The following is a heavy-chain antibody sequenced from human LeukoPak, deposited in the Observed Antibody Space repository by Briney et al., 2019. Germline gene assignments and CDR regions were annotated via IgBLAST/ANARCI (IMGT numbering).Heavy chain of an antibody. Sequence: PGGSLRLSCAASGFILSNYGMSWVRQAPGKGLEWVANIKQDGSEKYYVDSVKGRFTISRDNAKNSLYLQMNSLRAEDTAVYYCGLSTFTIFGVAPGTDYWGQGTLVTVSS. D-gene: IGHD3-3*01. CDR1: GFILSNYG. CDR3: GLSTFTIFGVAPGTDY. V-gene: IGHV3-7*01. J-gene: IGHJ4*02. CDR2: IKQDGSEK.